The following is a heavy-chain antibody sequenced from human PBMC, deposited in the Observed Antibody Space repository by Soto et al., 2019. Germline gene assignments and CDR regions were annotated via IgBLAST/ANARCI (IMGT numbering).Heavy chain of an antibody. V-gene: IGHV3-74*01. CDR3: AKGLGGLLGLDGMDV. J-gene: IGHJ6*02. CDR1: GFSFSSDW. D-gene: IGHD3-3*02. CDR2: INPDGSGT. Sequence: GGSLRLSCAASGFSFSSDWIHWVRLAPGKGLVWVSHINPDGSGTRYADSVKGRFSISRDSSKDTLYLQMNSLRAEDTAVYYCAKGLGGLLGLDGMDVWGQGTTVTVSS.